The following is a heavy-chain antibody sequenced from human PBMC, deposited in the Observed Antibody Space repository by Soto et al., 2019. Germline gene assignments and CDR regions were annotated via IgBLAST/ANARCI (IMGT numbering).Heavy chain of an antibody. D-gene: IGHD6-19*01. Sequence: SQTLSLTCVISGDSVSSNSAAWNWIRQSPSRGLEWLGRTYYRSKWYNDYAVSAKSRITINPDTSKNQFSLQLNSVTPEDTAVYYCGRGAGYSCGWYGFTCYSYYYGMDIRGQGTTVTASS. CDR1: GDSVSSNSAA. J-gene: IGHJ6*02. CDR2: TYYRSKWYN. V-gene: IGHV6-1*01. CDR3: GRGAGYSCGWYGFTCYSYYYGMDI.